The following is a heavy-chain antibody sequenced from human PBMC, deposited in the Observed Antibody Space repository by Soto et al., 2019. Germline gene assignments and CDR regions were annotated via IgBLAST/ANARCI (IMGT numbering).Heavy chain of an antibody. Sequence: GGSLRLSCAASGFTFSSYGMHWVRQAPGKGLEWVAVISYDGSNKYYADSVKGRFTISRDNSKNTLYLQMNSLRAEDTAVYYCANDYYDSSGYYYGPDHPYLDLWGGGTMVTV. CDR3: ANDYYDSSGYYYGPDHPYLDL. V-gene: IGHV3-30*18. J-gene: IGHJ2*01. CDR2: ISYDGSNK. CDR1: GFTFSSYG. D-gene: IGHD3-22*01.